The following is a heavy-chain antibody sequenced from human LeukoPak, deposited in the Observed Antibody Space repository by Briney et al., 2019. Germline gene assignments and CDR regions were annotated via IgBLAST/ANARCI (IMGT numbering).Heavy chain of an antibody. D-gene: IGHD6-13*01. V-gene: IGHV7-4-1*02. CDR2: INTNTGNP. CDR3: ARSPYIAAAGQQHWFDP. CDR1: GYTFTSYA. J-gene: IGHJ5*02. Sequence: AASVKVSCKASGYTFTSYAMNWVRQAPGQGLEWMGWINTNTGNPTYAQGFTGRFVFSLDTSVSTAYLQISSLKAEDTAVYYCARSPYIAAAGQQHWFDPWGQGTLVTVSS.